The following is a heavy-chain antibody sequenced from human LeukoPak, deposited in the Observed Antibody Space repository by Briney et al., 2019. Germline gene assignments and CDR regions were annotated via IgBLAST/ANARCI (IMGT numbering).Heavy chain of an antibody. CDR2: ISYDGSNK. J-gene: IGHJ3*02. CDR1: GFTFSNYA. D-gene: IGHD1-7*01. V-gene: IGHV3-30-3*01. Sequence: LPGRSLRLSCAASGFTFSNYAMHWVRQAPGKGLEWVAVISYDGSNKYYADSVKGRFTISRDNSKNTLYLQMNSLRAEDTAVYYCAREDNWNSGAFDIWGQGTMVTVSS. CDR3: AREDNWNSGAFDI.